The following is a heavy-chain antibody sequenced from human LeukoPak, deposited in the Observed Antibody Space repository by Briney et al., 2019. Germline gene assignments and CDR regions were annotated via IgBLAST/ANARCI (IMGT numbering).Heavy chain of an antibody. V-gene: IGHV3-23*01. Sequence: PGGSLRLSCAASGFTFSRYSMNWVRQAPGKGLEWVSAISGSGGSTYYADSVKGRFTISRDNSKNTLYLQMNSLRAEDTAVYYCAKDRDRWEHYYYYYMDVWGKGTTVTVSS. CDR2: ISGSGGST. J-gene: IGHJ6*03. D-gene: IGHD1-26*01. CDR1: GFTFSRYS. CDR3: AKDRDRWEHYYYYYMDV.